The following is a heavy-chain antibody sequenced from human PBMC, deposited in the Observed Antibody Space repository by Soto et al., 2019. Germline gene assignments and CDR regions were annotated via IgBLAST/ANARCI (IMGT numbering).Heavy chain of an antibody. D-gene: IGHD2-15*01. CDR1: GFIFSDYA. CDR2: MGGANGDT. CDR3: AKDGVDHNSVWDPFDI. Sequence: EVQMLESGGGLVQPGGSLRLSCAASGFIFSDYAMSWVRQAPGKGLEWVAGMGGANGDTYYTESVRGRFAISRDNSKSTLFLQLGSLRAEDTAVYFCAKDGVDHNSVWDPFDIWGQGTLVTVSS. J-gene: IGHJ3*02. V-gene: IGHV3-23*01.